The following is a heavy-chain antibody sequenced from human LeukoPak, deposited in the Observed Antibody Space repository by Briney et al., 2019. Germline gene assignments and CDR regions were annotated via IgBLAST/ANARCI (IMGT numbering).Heavy chain of an antibody. CDR2: INPNSAAS. Sequence: ASVTVSCMASGYSFSGHYIHWVRQAPGQGLEWMGQINPNSAASHYAQKFQDRVTITSDTSINMAYMELRSLRSDDTAVYYCARDFYGSRPGAFDYWGQGTLITVSS. CDR3: ARDFYGSRPGAFDY. V-gene: IGHV1-2*06. D-gene: IGHD3-10*01. CDR1: GYSFSGHY. J-gene: IGHJ4*02.